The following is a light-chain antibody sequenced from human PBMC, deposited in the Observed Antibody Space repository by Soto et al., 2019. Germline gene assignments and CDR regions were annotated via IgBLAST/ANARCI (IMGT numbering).Light chain of an antibody. V-gene: IGLV2-8*01. J-gene: IGLJ1*01. CDR2: EVS. CDR1: SSDVGDYNY. CDR3: TSYAGSNNFV. Sequence: QSALTQPPSASGSPGQSVTISCTGTSSDVGDYNYVSWYQQHPGKAPKLMIYEVSKRPSGVPDRFSGSKSGNTASLTVSGLQAEDEDDYYCTSYAGSNNFVFGTGTKVTVL.